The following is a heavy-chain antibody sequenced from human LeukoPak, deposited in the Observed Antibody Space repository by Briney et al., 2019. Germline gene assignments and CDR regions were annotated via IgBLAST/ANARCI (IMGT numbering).Heavy chain of an antibody. CDR2: ISYDGSNK. D-gene: IGHD6-19*01. J-gene: IGHJ4*02. CDR1: GFTFSSYG. Sequence: GGSLGLSCAASGFTFSSYGMHWVRQAPGKGLEWVAVISYDGSNKYYADSVKGRFTISRDNSKNTLYLQMNSLRAEDTAVYYCAKSHSSGWYRPNQYFDYWGQGTLVTVSS. CDR3: AKSHSSGWYRPNQYFDY. V-gene: IGHV3-30*18.